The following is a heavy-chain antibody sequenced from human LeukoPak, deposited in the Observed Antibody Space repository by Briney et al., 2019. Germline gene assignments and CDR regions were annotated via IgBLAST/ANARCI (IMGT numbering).Heavy chain of an antibody. CDR1: GFTFSSYS. Sequence: PGGSLRLSCAASGFTFSSYSMNWVPQAPGKGLEWVSSISSSSSYIYYADSVKGRFTISRDNAKNSLYLQMNSLIGGGTAVYYCARDAAAAPGAFDIWAQGTMVTVSS. CDR2: ISSSSSYI. CDR3: ARDAAAAPGAFDI. V-gene: IGHV3-21*01. J-gene: IGHJ3*02. D-gene: IGHD6-13*01.